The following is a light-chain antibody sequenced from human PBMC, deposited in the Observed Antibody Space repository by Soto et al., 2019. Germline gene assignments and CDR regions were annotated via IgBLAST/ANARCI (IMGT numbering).Light chain of an antibody. CDR1: QDIRNF. V-gene: IGKV1-27*01. Sequence: DIQMTQSPTSLSASVGDRVTITCRASQDIRNFVAWYQQKPGKAPKLLIYAASTLQSGVPSRFSGSGSGTDLNLTINSLQPEAVAPSSCQKYSSVPVFGPGTKVEIK. CDR3: QKYSSVPV. J-gene: IGKJ3*01. CDR2: AAS.